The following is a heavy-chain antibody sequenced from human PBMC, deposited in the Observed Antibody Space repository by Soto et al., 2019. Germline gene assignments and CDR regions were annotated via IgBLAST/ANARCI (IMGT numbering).Heavy chain of an antibody. V-gene: IGHV4-59*08. D-gene: IGHD2-15*01. CDR3: ARPYGGTFDY. Sequence: QVQLQESGPGLVKPSETLSLTCTVSGGSISSYYWSWIRQPPGKGLEWIGYIYYSGSTNYNPSLKTCVTISVDTSKTQFSLKLSSVTAADTAVYYCARPYGGTFDYWGQGTLVTVSS. CDR2: IYYSGST. CDR1: GGSISSYY. J-gene: IGHJ4*02.